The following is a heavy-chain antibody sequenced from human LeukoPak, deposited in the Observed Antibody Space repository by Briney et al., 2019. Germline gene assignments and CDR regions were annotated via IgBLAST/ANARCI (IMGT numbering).Heavy chain of an antibody. J-gene: IGHJ5*02. D-gene: IGHD2-2*01. CDR3: ARHPEGGYCSSTSCRGGFDP. CDR2: IYYSGST. CDR1: GASISSSSYY. V-gene: IGHV4-39*01. Sequence: TSETLSLTCIVSGASISSSSYYWGGIRQPPGKGLEWIGSIYYSGSTYYNPSLKSRVTISVDTSKNQFSLKLSSVTAADTAVYYCARHPEGGYCSSTSCRGGFDPWGQGTLVTVSS.